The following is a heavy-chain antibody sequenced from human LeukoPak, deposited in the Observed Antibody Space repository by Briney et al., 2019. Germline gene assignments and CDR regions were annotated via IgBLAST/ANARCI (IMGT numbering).Heavy chain of an antibody. CDR1: GYTFTSYG. D-gene: IGHD3-22*01. CDR2: ISAYNGNT. V-gene: IGHV1-18*01. Sequence: GASVKVSCKASGYTFTSYGISWVRQAPGQGLEWMGWISAYNGNTNYAQKLQGRVTMTTDTSTSTAYMELSSLRSEDTAVYYCARDGVYYYDSSANNQSEVAFDTWGQGTMVTVSS. J-gene: IGHJ3*02. CDR3: ARDGVYYYDSSANNQSEVAFDT.